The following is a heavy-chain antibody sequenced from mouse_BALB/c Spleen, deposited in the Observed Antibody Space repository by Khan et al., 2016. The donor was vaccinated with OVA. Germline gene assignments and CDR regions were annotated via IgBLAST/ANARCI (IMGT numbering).Heavy chain of an antibody. CDR3: ARHNFGPFAY. J-gene: IGHJ3*01. Sequence: EVELVESGGGLVKPGGSLKLSCAASGFTFSSYAVSWVRQTPEKRLEWVATIHSDGAYTYYPDSVKGRFTISRDNTMNTLYLQMSSLRSEDTAMYYCARHNFGPFAYWGQGTLVTVSA. CDR2: IHSDGAYT. CDR1: GFTFSSYA. V-gene: IGHV5-9-3*01. D-gene: IGHD1-3*01.